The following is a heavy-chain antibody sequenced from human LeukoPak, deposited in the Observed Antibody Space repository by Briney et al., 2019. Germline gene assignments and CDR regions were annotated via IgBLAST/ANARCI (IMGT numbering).Heavy chain of an antibody. V-gene: IGHV3-53*01. CDR1: GFTFSSYW. CDR2: LDSGGDR. Sequence: GGSLRLSCAASGFTFSSYWMHWVRHARGKGLVWVALLDSGGDRYYADSVNGRFIISRDNSKNTLYLQLNSLRAEDTAVYYCAKGAYYYYYYMDVWGKGTTVTVSS. CDR3: AKGAYYYYYYMDV. J-gene: IGHJ6*03.